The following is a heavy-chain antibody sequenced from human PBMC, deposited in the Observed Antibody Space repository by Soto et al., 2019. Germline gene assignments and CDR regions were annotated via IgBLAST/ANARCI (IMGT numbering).Heavy chain of an antibody. Sequence: QVQLVQSGAEVKKPGSSVKVSCKASGGTFSSYAISWLRQAPGQGLEWMGGIIPIFGTANYAQKFQGRVTITADESTSTAYMELSSLRSDDTAVYYCASVLRRDSYSSLDYWGQGTRVTVSS. CDR1: GGTFSSYA. J-gene: IGHJ4*02. D-gene: IGHD2-15*01. V-gene: IGHV1-69*12. CDR3: ASVLRRDSYSSLDY. CDR2: IIPIFGTA.